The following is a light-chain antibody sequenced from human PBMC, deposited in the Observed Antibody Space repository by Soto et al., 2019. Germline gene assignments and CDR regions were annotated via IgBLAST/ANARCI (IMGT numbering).Light chain of an antibody. CDR3: LQDHTSPWT. CDR1: QAIRDG. Sequence: AIQMTQSPSSLSASVGDRVTITCRASQAIRDGLGWYQQKPGKAPKLLIYSASTLHSGVPSRFSGSGFGTDFSLTISSLETEDFATYFCLQDHTSPWTFGQGTKVELK. J-gene: IGKJ1*01. V-gene: IGKV1-6*01. CDR2: SAS.